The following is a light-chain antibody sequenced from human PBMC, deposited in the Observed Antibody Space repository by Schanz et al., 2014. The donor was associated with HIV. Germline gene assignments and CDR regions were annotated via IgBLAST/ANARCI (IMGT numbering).Light chain of an antibody. V-gene: IGKV4-1*01. Sequence: DIVMTQSPDSLAVSLGERATFNCKSNQSVLYSSNNKNYLAWYQQKPRQPPKLLIYWASSRESGVPDRFSGGGSGTDFTLTISSLQAEDVAVYYCQQYYSTLITFGQGTRLEIK. CDR1: QSVLYSSNNKNY. CDR2: WAS. CDR3: QQYYSTLIT. J-gene: IGKJ5*01.